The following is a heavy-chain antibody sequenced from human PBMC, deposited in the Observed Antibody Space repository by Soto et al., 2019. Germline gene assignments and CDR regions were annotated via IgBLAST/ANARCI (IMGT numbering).Heavy chain of an antibody. CDR3: ASCSGGSCYYYYGMDV. CDR1: GGTFSSYA. V-gene: IGHV1-69*06. Sequence: QVQLVQSGAEVKKPGSSVKVSCKASGGTFSSYAISWVRQAPGQGLEWMGGIIPIFGTANYAQKFQGRVTITADKPTSTADRELSSLRSEDTAVYYCASCSGGSCYYYYGMDVWGQGTTVTVSS. CDR2: IIPIFGTA. J-gene: IGHJ6*02. D-gene: IGHD2-15*01.